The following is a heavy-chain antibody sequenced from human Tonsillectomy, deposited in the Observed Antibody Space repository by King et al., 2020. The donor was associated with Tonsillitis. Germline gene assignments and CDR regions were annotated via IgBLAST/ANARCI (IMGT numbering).Heavy chain of an antibody. V-gene: IGHV3-15*01. CDR1: GFSFSNAW. J-gene: IGHJ4*02. CDR3: TTDSSGLVVPAAD. CDR2: IKSKTDGGTT. Sequence: VQLVESGGGLVKPGGSLRLSCAASGFSFSNAWMTWVRQAPGKGLEGVGRIKSKTDGGTTDYAAPVKGRFTISRDDSKNTPYLQMNRLKTEDTAVYYCTTDSSGLVVPAADWGQGTLVSVSS. D-gene: IGHD2-2*01.